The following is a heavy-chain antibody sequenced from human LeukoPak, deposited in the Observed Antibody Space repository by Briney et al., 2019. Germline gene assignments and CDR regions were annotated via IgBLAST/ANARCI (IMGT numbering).Heavy chain of an antibody. CDR2: IATSGSAI. CDR3: VRGGYCSSTICYWYNAFDM. CDR1: GFTFSSYE. V-gene: IGHV3-48*03. J-gene: IGHJ3*02. Sequence: GGSLRLSCAASGFTFSSYEMSWVRQAPGKGLEGVSYIATSGSAIYYADSVKGRFTISRDDAKNSLYLQMNSLRAEDMAVYYCVRGGYCSSTICYWYNAFDMWGQGTIVTVSS. D-gene: IGHD2-2*01.